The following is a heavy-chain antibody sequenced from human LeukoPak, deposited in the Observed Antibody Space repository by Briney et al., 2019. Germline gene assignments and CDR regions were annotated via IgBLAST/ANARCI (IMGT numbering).Heavy chain of an antibody. D-gene: IGHD2-2*01. V-gene: IGHV4-59*08. CDR2: IYYSGST. CDR1: GGSISTYY. Sequence: PSETLSLTCTVSGGSISTYYWSWIRQPPGKGLEWIGHIYYSGSTNHNPSLKSRVTISVDTSMNQFSLKLSSVTAADTAVYYCARHSGCSSTSCYAQGYNWFDPWGQGTLVAVSS. CDR3: ARHSGCSSTSCYAQGYNWFDP. J-gene: IGHJ5*02.